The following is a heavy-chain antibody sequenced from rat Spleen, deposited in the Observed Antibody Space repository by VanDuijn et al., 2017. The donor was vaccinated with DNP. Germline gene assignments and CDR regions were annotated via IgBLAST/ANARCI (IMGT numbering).Heavy chain of an antibody. D-gene: IGHD1-1*01. J-gene: IGHJ2*01. V-gene: IGHV5-20*01. CDR1: GFTFSDYG. CDR3: TRDNYYSPFDF. Sequence: EVQLVESGGGLVQPGRSMKLSCAASGFTFSDYGMAWVLQAPTKGLEWIATITYDGGTTYYRDSVKGRFTISRDDARSTLYLQMESLRSEDTATYYCTRDNYYSPFDFWGQGVMVTVSS. CDR2: ITYDGGTT.